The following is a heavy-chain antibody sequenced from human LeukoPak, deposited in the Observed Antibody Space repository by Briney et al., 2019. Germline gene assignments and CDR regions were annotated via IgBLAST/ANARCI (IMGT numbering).Heavy chain of an antibody. J-gene: IGHJ4*02. CDR1: GFTFNNYW. V-gene: IGHV3-7*01. CDR3: ASVPSNRDYGGNQDDY. Sequence: GGSLRLSCAASGFTFNNYWMAWVRQAPGKGLEWVANIKQDGSEIYYMDSVKGRFTISRDNAKRSLFLQMSSLRAEDTAVYYCASVPSNRDYGGNQDDYWGQGTLVTVSS. D-gene: IGHD4-23*01. CDR2: IKQDGSEI.